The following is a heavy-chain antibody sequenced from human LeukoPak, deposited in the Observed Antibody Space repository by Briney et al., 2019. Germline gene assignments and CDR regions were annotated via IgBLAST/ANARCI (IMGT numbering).Heavy chain of an antibody. CDR1: GFTFSSYG. CDR2: IWYDGSNK. J-gene: IGHJ3*02. Sequence: PGGSLRLSCAASGFTFSSYGMHWVRQAPGKGLEWVAVIWYDGSNKYYADSVKGRFTISRDNSKNTLYLQMNSLRAEDTAVYYCARDPGGYCSSTSCWDDAFDIWGQGTMVTVSS. CDR3: ARDPGGYCSSTSCWDDAFDI. V-gene: IGHV3-33*01. D-gene: IGHD2-2*01.